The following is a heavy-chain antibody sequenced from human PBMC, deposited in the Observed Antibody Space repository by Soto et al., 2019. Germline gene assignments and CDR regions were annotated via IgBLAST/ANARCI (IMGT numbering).Heavy chain of an antibody. Sequence: QVQLQESGPGLVKPSETLSLTCTVSGGSISSYYWSWIRQPPGKGLEWIGYIYYSGSTNYNPSLKSRGTISVDTSKNQFSLKLSSVTAADTAVYYCASGLRTSVFDYWGQGTLVTVSS. CDR3: ASGLRTSVFDY. CDR1: GGSISSYY. CDR2: IYYSGST. D-gene: IGHD5-18*01. V-gene: IGHV4-59*01. J-gene: IGHJ4*02.